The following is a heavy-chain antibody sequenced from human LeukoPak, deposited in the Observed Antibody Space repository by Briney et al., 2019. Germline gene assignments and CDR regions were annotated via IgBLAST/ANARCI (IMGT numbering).Heavy chain of an antibody. CDR2: IYYSGST. J-gene: IGHJ4*02. CDR3: ARHRSSSWYNFDY. D-gene: IGHD6-13*01. V-gene: IGHV4-39*01. Sequence: SETLSLTCTVSGGSISSSSYYWGWIRQPSGKGLEWLGSIYYSGSTYYNPSLKSRVTISVDTSKNQFSLKLSSVTAADTAVYYCARHRSSSWYNFDYWGQGTLVTVSS. CDR1: GGSISSSSYY.